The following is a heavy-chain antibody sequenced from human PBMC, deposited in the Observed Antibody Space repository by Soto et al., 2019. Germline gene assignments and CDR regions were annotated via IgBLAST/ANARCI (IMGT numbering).Heavy chain of an antibody. CDR2: IYYSGSN. V-gene: IGHV4-39*01. CDR1: GGSISSSSYY. Sequence: QLQLQESGPGLVKPSETLSLTCTVSGGSISSSSYYWGWIRQPPGKGLEWIGSIYYSGSNYYNPSLKSRVTISVDTSKNQFSLKLSSVTAADTAVYYCARHRGYYDILTRYYTELNFDYWGQGTLVTVSS. CDR3: ARHRGYYDILTRYYTELNFDY. D-gene: IGHD3-9*01. J-gene: IGHJ4*02.